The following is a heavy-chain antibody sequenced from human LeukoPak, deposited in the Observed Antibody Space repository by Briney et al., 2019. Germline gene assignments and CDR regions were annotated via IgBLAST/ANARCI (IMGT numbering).Heavy chain of an antibody. CDR3: ARLRYYAVDV. CDR1: GFTFNTFD. Sequence: PGRSLRLACAASGFTFNTFDMTWVRQAPGKGLEWVSYIRSGSSSRYYADSVKGRFTISRDNAKNSLYLQMNSLRAEDTAVYFCARLRYYAVDVWGQGTTVIVSS. J-gene: IGHJ6*02. V-gene: IGHV3-48*01. CDR2: IRSGSSSR.